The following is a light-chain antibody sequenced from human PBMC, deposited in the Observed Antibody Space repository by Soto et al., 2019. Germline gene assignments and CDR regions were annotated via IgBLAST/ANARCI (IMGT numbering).Light chain of an antibody. V-gene: IGKV3-20*01. CDR1: QSVSSSY. CDR3: QQYGSSPYT. CDR2: GAS. J-gene: IGKJ2*01. Sequence: EIVLTQSPGTLSLSPGERATLSCRASQSVSSSYLAWYQQKPGQAPRLLIYGASSRATGIPDRFSGSGSGTDFTLTIRGLEPEDFAVYYCQQYGSSPYTFGQGTRLEIK.